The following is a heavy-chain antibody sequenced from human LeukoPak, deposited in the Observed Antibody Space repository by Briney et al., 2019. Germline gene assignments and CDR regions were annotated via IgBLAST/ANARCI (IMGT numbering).Heavy chain of an antibody. CDR3: ARFRFYGSGSYYNH. J-gene: IGHJ4*02. CDR2: IYPVDSST. Sequence: GESLKISCKGSGFTFTDYWIGWVGQMPGKGLEWMGMIYPVDSSTRYSPSFQGQVSISVDKAISTAYLQWSSLKASDTAIYYCARFRFYGSGSYYNHWGQGTLVTVSS. CDR1: GFTFTDYW. D-gene: IGHD3-10*01. V-gene: IGHV5-51*01.